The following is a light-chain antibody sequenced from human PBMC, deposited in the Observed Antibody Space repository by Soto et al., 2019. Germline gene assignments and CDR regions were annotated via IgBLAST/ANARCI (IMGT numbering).Light chain of an antibody. CDR3: QQYNSYSRGT. J-gene: IGKJ1*01. CDR1: QSISSW. V-gene: IGKV1-5*01. CDR2: DAS. Sequence: DIQMTQSPSTLSASVGDRVTITCRAGQSISSWLAWYQQKPGKAPKLLIYDASSLESGVPSRFSGSGSGTEFTLTISSLQPDDFATYYCQQYNSYSRGTFGQGTKVDI.